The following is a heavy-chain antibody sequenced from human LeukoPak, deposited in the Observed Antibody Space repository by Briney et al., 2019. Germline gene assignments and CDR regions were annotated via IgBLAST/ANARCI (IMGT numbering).Heavy chain of an antibody. CDR1: GYTFTSYG. D-gene: IGHD3-22*01. CDR2: ISTYNGNT. V-gene: IGHV1-18*01. CDR3: AREFYDSSAYYYDY. J-gene: IGHJ4*02. Sequence: GASVKVSCKASGYTFTSYGISWVRQAPGQGLEWMGWISTYNGNTNYAQKLQGRVTMTTDASTSTAYMELRSLRFDDTAVYYCAREFYDSSAYYYDYWGQGTLVTVSS.